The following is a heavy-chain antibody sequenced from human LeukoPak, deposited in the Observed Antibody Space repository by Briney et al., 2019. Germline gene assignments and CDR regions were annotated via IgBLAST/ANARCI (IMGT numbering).Heavy chain of an antibody. CDR1: GFTFSSYS. D-gene: IGHD3-22*01. J-gene: IGHJ6*02. V-gene: IGHV3-21*01. CDR3: ARSVGPPPPLVVKSYYYYGMDV. CDR2: ISSSSSYI. Sequence: GGSLRLSCAASGFTFSSYSMNWVRQAPGKGLEWVSSISSSSSYIYYADSVKGRFTISRDNAKNTLYLQMNSLRAEDTAVYYCARSVGPPPPLVVKSYYYYGMDVWGQGTTVTVSS.